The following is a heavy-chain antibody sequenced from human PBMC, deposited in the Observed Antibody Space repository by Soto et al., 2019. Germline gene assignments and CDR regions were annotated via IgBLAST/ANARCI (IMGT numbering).Heavy chain of an antibody. J-gene: IGHJ6*02. Sequence: TCAISGDSVSSNSAAWNWIRQSPSRGLEWLGRTYYRSKWYNDYAVSVKSRITINPDTSKNQFSLQLNSVTPEDTAVYYCARADSSGWYPYYYYGMDVWGQGTTVTVSS. CDR1: GDSVSSNSAA. V-gene: IGHV6-1*01. CDR3: ARADSSGWYPYYYYGMDV. D-gene: IGHD6-19*01. CDR2: TYYRSKWYN.